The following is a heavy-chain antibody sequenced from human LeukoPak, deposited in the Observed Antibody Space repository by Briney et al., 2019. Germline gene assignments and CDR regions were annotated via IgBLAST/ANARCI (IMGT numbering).Heavy chain of an antibody. J-gene: IGHJ4*02. V-gene: IGHV4-59*01. Sequence: RAETLSLTCTVSGGSISTYYWSWIRQPPGKGLEWIGYIYYSGSTNYNPSLKSRVSISADTSKNQFSLKLSSVTAADTAVYYCARVTAVAGFTNFDYWGQGALVTVSS. D-gene: IGHD6-19*01. CDR1: GGSISTYY. CDR3: ARVTAVAGFTNFDY. CDR2: IYYSGST.